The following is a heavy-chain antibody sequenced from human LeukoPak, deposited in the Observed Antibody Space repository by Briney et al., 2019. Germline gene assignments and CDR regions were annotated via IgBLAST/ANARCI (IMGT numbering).Heavy chain of an antibody. CDR1: GFTFSNYG. J-gene: IGHJ6*02. D-gene: IGHD3-22*01. CDR2: ISYNGNKK. Sequence: PGGSLRLSCAASGFTFSNYGLHWVRQAPGKGLEWVAVISYNGNKKYHADSVKGRFTISRDNSNNALYLQMNSLRAEDTAVYYCAKVHYYDSSGYYYYYYGMDVWGQGTTVTVSS. CDR3: AKVHYYDSSGYYYYYYGMDV. V-gene: IGHV3-33*06.